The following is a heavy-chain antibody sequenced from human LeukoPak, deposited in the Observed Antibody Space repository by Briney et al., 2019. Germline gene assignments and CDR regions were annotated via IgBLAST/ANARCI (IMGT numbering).Heavy chain of an antibody. V-gene: IGHV3-7*01. CDR3: ARDQSGSLDY. Sequence: GGSLRLSCAASGFTFRSTWMAWVRQAPGKGLEWVANINQDASTKHYVDSVKGRFTISRDNAKNSLYLQMNSLRADDTAIYYCARDQSGSLDYWGQGTLVTVSA. D-gene: IGHD1-26*01. J-gene: IGHJ4*02. CDR2: INQDASTK. CDR1: GFTFRSTW.